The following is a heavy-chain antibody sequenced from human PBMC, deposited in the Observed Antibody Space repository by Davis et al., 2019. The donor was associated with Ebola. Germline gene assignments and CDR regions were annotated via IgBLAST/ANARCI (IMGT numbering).Heavy chain of an antibody. Sequence: GGSLRLSCAASGFTFSGSAMHWVRQASGKGLEWVGRIRSKANSYATAYAASVKGRFTISRDDSKNTAYLQMNSLKTEDTAVYYYTKNGERGVDYWGQGTLVTVSS. J-gene: IGHJ4*02. CDR1: GFTFSGSA. D-gene: IGHD3-10*01. V-gene: IGHV3-73*01. CDR3: TKNGERGVDY. CDR2: IRSKANSYAT.